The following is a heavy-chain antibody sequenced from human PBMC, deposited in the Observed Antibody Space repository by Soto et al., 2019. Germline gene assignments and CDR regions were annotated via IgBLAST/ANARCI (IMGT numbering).Heavy chain of an antibody. J-gene: IGHJ5*02. CDR1: GGSITSSSHF. D-gene: IGHD6-25*01. V-gene: IGHV4-39*01. CDR2: IYFTGIT. Sequence: SETLSLTCTASGGSITSSSHFWGWVRQPPGKGLEWIGTIYFTGITYYTPSLKSRLTMSIDTSKNEFSLRLNSVAAADTAVYYCAGQTFTIAAASYGRSNWFDPWGPGTLVTVSS. CDR3: AGQTFTIAAASYGRSNWFDP.